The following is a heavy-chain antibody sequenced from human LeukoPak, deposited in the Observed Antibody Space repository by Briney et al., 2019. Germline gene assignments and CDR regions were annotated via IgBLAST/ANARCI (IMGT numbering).Heavy chain of an antibody. CDR2: ISSSSTI. J-gene: IGHJ6*03. D-gene: IGHD5-18*01. CDR3: ARDNTAMVEYYYYYMDV. Sequence: GGSLRLSCAASGFTFSSYSMNWVRQAPGKGLEWVSYISSSSTIYYADSVKGRFTISRDNAKNSLYLQMNSLRAEDTAVYYCARDNTAMVEYYYYYMDVWGKGTTVTVSS. V-gene: IGHV3-48*01. CDR1: GFTFSSYS.